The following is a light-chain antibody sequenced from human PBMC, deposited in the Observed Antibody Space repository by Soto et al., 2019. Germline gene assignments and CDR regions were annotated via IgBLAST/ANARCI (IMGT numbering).Light chain of an antibody. CDR2: DAS. CDR3: QQRTYSIT. CDR1: QSLSYY. J-gene: IGKJ5*01. V-gene: IGKV3-11*01. Sequence: IVLTQSPATLSLSPGESATLSCRASQSLSYYLAWYQQKPGPAPSLLIYDASHRATGIPVRFSGSGSGTEFTLTISSIEPEDSAVYYCQQRTYSITFGQGTRLEIK.